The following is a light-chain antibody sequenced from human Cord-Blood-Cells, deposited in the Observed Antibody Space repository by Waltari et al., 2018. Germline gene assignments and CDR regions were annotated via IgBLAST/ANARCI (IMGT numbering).Light chain of an antibody. J-gene: IGKJ1*01. CDR3: QQYNNWAQT. V-gene: IGKV3-15*01. Sequence: EIVMTQPPATLSVSPGERATLSRRASQSVSSNLAWYQQKPGQAPRRLICGASTRATGIPARFSGSGSGTEFTLSISSLQSEDFAVYYCQQYNNWAQTFGQGTEVEIK. CDR1: QSVSSN. CDR2: GAS.